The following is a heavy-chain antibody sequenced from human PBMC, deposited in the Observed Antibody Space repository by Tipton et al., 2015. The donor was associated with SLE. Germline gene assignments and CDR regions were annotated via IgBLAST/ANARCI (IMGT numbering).Heavy chain of an antibody. CDR2: IYTSGST. CDR1: GGSISSGSYY. V-gene: IGHV4-61*09. CDR3: ARAGTGVANTYWYFDL. J-gene: IGHJ2*01. D-gene: IGHD5-12*01. Sequence: TLSLTCTVSGGSISSGSYYWSWIRQPAGRGLEWIGYIYTSGSTIYNPSLKSRVTISVDTSKNQFSLKLSSVTAADTAVYYCARAGTGVANTYWYFDLWGRGTLVTVSS.